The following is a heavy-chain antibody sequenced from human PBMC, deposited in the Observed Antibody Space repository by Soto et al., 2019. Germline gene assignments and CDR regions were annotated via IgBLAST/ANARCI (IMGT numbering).Heavy chain of an antibody. V-gene: IGHV4-59*08. CDR1: GASISGYY. Sequence: PSETLSLTCTVSGASISGYYWNWIRQPPGKGLEWIGYIYYSGSTKYNPSLKSRVTMSLDTSKNQFSLQLSSVIAADTAVYFCARENTVTTAFEFWGQGALVTVSS. CDR3: ARENTVTTAFEF. CDR2: IYYSGST. D-gene: IGHD4-17*01. J-gene: IGHJ4*02.